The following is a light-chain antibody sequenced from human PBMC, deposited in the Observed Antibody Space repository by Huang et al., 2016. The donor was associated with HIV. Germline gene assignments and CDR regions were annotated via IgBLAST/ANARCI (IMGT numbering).Light chain of an antibody. Sequence: DIVMTQSPDSLAVSLGERATINCKSSQTVLYSSNNKNYLAWYQQKLGQPPKLLIYWASTREAGVPDRFTGSGSWTDFTLTITSLQAEDVAVYYCQQYYNTPRTFGQGTKVEI. CDR2: WAS. CDR3: QQYYNTPRT. V-gene: IGKV4-1*01. J-gene: IGKJ1*01. CDR1: QTVLYSSNNKNY.